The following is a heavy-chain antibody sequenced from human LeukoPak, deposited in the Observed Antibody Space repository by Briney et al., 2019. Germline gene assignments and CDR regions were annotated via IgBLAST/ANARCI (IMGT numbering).Heavy chain of an antibody. D-gene: IGHD1-26*01. CDR2: ISGSGGGT. CDR3: AKDLGRYRNNYFDY. CDR1: GFTFNSYA. V-gene: IGHV3-23*01. Sequence: GGSLRLSCAASGFTFNSYAMSWVRQAPGKGLEWVATISGSGGGTYYADSVKGRFTISRDDSKNTLYLQMNSLRAEDTAVYYCAKDLGRYRNNYFDYWGQGTLVTVSS. J-gene: IGHJ4*02.